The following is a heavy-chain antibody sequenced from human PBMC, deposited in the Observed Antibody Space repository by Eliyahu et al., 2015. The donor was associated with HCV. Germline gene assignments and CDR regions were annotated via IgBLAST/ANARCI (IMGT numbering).Heavy chain of an antibody. V-gene: IGHV3-30-3*01. Sequence: QVQLVESGGGVVQPGRSLRLSCAAXGFXFSSYAMHWVRQAPGKGLEWVAVISYDGSNKYYADSVKGRFTISRDNSKNTLYLQMNSLRAEDTAVYYCASFYGSGSRFFDYWGQGTLVTVSS. CDR2: ISYDGSNK. CDR3: ASFYGSGSRFFDY. D-gene: IGHD3-10*01. J-gene: IGHJ4*02. CDR1: GFXFSSYA.